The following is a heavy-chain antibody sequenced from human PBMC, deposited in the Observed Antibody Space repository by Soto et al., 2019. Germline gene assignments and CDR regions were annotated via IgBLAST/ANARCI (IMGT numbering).Heavy chain of an antibody. CDR3: ATRITVFGLLIPPFDP. CDR2: INHTRGT. CDR1: GGSVNGYY. D-gene: IGHD3-3*01. Sequence: QVHLQQWGAGLLKPSETLSLTCAVYGGSVNGYYWNWIRQPPGKGLEWIGEINHTRGTHYNPSLKRRVTMSVDPSKNQFSLRLSSVTAAETAIYYCATRITVFGLLIPPFDPWGQGTQVTVSS. V-gene: IGHV4-34*02. J-gene: IGHJ5*02.